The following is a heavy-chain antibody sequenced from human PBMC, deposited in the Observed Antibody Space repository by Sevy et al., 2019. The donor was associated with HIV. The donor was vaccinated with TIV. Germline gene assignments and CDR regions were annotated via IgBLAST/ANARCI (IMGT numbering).Heavy chain of an antibody. CDR3: ARGKSGFRYALNY. CDR2: IHSDDTT. Sequence: GGSLRLSCAASGFTVNSNYMTWVRQAPGKGLEGVSVIHSDDTTYHADSVKARFTISSDNFKNTLYLHMSSLRAEDTAVYYCARGKSGFRYALNYWGQGTLVTVSS. CDR1: GFTVNSNY. V-gene: IGHV3-66*01. D-gene: IGHD5-18*01. J-gene: IGHJ4*02.